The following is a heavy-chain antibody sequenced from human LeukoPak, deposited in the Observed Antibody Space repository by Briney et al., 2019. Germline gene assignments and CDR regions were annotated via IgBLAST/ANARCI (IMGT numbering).Heavy chain of an antibody. CDR2: IYPSGST. J-gene: IGHJ5*02. CDR3: ARDSTRRGWFDP. V-gene: IGHV4-4*07. CDR1: GGSISSYY. D-gene: IGHD3-10*01. Sequence: KPSETLSLTCTVSGGSISSYYWSWIRQPAGKGPEWIGRIYPSGSTDYNPSLRSRVTVSVDTSENHFSLKLTSVTAADTAVYYCARDSTRRGWFDPWGQGALVTVSS.